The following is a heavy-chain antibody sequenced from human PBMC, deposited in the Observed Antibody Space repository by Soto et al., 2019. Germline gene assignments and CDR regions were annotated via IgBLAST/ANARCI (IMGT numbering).Heavy chain of an antibody. Sequence: GESLKISCKGSGYSFTSYWISWVRQMPGKGLEWMGRIDPSDSYTNYSPSFQGHVTISADKSISTAYLQWSSLKASDTAMYYCARSRNWNYFQHYSNGMDVWGQGTTVTGSS. CDR1: GYSFTSYW. J-gene: IGHJ6*02. V-gene: IGHV5-10-1*01. CDR2: IDPSDSYT. CDR3: ARSRNWNYFQHYSNGMDV. D-gene: IGHD1-7*01.